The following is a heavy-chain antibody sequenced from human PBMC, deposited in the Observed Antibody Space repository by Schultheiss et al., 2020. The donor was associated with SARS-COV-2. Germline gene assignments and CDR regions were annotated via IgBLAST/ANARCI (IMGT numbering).Heavy chain of an antibody. D-gene: IGHD6-6*01. CDR3: ARAGYSSSNWFDP. J-gene: IGHJ5*02. CDR2: IDHSGGT. Sequence: SETLSLTCAVSDGSFSDYYWTWIRQPPGKGLEWIGEIDHSGGTNYNPSLKSRVTISVDTSKNQFSLKLSSVTAADTAVYYCARAGYSSSNWFDPWGQGTLVTVSS. V-gene: IGHV4-34*01. CDR1: DGSFSDYY.